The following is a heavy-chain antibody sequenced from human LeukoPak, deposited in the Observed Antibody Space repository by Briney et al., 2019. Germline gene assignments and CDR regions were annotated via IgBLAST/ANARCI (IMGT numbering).Heavy chain of an antibody. Sequence: PGGSLRLSCAASGFPFTSYSMKWVRQAPGKGLEWVSYISSSSSTIYYADSVKGRFRISRDNAKTSQYLQMNSRRDEDTAVYYYARDSAGADAFDIWGQGTMVTVSS. CDR1: GFPFTSYS. CDR2: ISSSSSTI. CDR3: ARDSAGADAFDI. V-gene: IGHV3-48*02. J-gene: IGHJ3*02. D-gene: IGHD6-25*01.